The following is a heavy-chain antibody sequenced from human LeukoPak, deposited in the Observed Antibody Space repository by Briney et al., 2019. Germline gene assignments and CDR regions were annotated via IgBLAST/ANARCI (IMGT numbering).Heavy chain of an antibody. CDR2: IYHSGST. D-gene: IGHD3-10*01. CDR1: GYSISSGYY. V-gene: IGHV4-38-2*02. J-gene: IGHJ5*02. Sequence: PSETLSLTCTVSGYSISSGYYWGWIRQPPGKGLEWIGSIYHSGSTNYNPSLKSRVTMSVDTSKNQFSLKLSSVTAADTAVYYCAILNYGSGSYNWFDPWGQGTLVTVSS. CDR3: AILNYGSGSYNWFDP.